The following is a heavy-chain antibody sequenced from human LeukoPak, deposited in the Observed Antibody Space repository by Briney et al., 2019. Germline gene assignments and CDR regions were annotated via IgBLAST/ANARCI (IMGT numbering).Heavy chain of an antibody. V-gene: IGHV4-59*01. CDR2: IYYSGST. D-gene: IGHD5-12*01. Sequence: LETLSLTCTVSGGSISSFYWSWIRQPPGKGLEWIGYIYYSGSTNYNPSLTSRVTISVDTSKNQFSLKLSSVTAADTAVYYCARGGAAFNLWGRGTLVTVSS. J-gene: IGHJ2*01. CDR3: ARGGAAFNL. CDR1: GGSISSFY.